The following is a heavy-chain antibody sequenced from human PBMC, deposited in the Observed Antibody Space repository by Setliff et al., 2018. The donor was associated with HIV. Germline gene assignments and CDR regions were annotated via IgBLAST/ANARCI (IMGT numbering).Heavy chain of an antibody. Sequence: SETLSLTCTVSGASFTTHYWSLIRQPPGKGLEWIGCISTSGSTNYNPSLKSRVTLSIDMSKNQFSLKMSSVTAADTAVYYCTRLAGGDSDYWGQGTLVTVSS. D-gene: IGHD2-21*02. J-gene: IGHJ4*02. CDR3: TRLAGGDSDY. CDR1: GASFTTHY. CDR2: ISTSGST. V-gene: IGHV4-4*08.